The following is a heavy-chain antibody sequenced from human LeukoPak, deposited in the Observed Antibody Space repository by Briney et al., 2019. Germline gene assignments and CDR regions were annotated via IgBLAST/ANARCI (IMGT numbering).Heavy chain of an antibody. Sequence: GGSLRLYCAASGFTFSSYAMSWVRRAPGKGLEWVSAISGSGGNTYYADSVKGRLTISRDNSKNTLYLQMNSLRAEDTAIYYCAKKRGMQLWQYYFDYWGQGTLVTVSS. V-gene: IGHV3-23*01. CDR1: GFTFSSYA. CDR2: ISGSGGNT. D-gene: IGHD5-18*01. CDR3: AKKRGMQLWQYYFDY. J-gene: IGHJ4*02.